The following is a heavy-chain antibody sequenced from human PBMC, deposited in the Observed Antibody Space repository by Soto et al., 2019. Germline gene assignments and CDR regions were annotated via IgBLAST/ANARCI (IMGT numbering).Heavy chain of an antibody. CDR3: ARLGGYYQALGH. CDR1: GGSIDSYY. J-gene: IGHJ4*01. D-gene: IGHD3-22*01. CDR2: VYYTGTT. Sequence: QVQLQESGPGLVKPSETLSLTCTVSGGSIDSYYWTWIRQPPGKGLEWIGYVYYTGTTTYSPSLKSPGNLPGDTSKNQIPLKLSSVTAADPAFYLCARLGGYYQALGHCGQGTLVTGSS. V-gene: IGHV4-59*08.